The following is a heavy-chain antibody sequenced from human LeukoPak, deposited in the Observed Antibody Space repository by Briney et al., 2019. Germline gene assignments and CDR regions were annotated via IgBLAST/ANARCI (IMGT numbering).Heavy chain of an antibody. CDR2: INWNAGST. Sequence: GGSLRLSCTVSEFTSDNYGVSWVRQAPGKGLEWVAGINWNAGSTSYADSVKGRFTISRDNAKNSVFLQMNSLRAEDTALYYCARGPGEGLFDYWGQGTLVTVPS. V-gene: IGHV3-20*04. CDR1: EFTSDNYG. J-gene: IGHJ4*02. CDR3: ARGPGEGLFDY. D-gene: IGHD3-16*01.